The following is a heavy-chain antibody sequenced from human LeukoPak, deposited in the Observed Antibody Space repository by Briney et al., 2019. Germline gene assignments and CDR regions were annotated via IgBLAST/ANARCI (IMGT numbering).Heavy chain of an antibody. CDR2: IYYSGST. Sequence: PSETLSLTCIVSGGSISSSSYYWGWIRQPPGKGLEWIGTIYYSGSTYYNPSLKSRVTISVDTSNNQFSLKLTSVTAADTAVYYCARHSSAWGFDYWGQGMLVTVSS. CDR1: GGSISSSSYY. D-gene: IGHD6-19*01. V-gene: IGHV4-39*01. J-gene: IGHJ4*02. CDR3: ARHSSAWGFDY.